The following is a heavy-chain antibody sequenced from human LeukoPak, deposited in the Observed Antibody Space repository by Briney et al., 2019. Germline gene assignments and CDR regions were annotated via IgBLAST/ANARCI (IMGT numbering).Heavy chain of an antibody. CDR1: GYTFTSYG. CDR3: ARDGPDYDFWSGYSDPKFDY. CDR2: ISAYNGNT. D-gene: IGHD3-3*01. V-gene: IGHV1-18*01. J-gene: IGHJ4*02. Sequence: ASVKVSCKASGYTFTSYGISWVRQAPGQGLEWMGWISAYNGNTNYAQKLQGRVTMTTDTSTSTAYMELRSLRSDDTVVYYCARDGPDYDFWSGYSDPKFDYWGQGTLVTVSS.